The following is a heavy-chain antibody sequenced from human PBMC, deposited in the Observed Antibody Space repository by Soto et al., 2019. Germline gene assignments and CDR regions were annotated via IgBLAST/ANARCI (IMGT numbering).Heavy chain of an antibody. J-gene: IGHJ4*02. Sequence: QVQLVESGGGVVQPGRSLRLSCAASGFTFSSYGMHWVRQAPGKGLEWVAVISYDGSNKYYADSVKGRFTISRDNSKNALYLQMNSLRAEDTAVYYCAKDQAGSWYVAYWGQGTLVTVFS. D-gene: IGHD6-13*01. CDR1: GFTFSSYG. CDR3: AKDQAGSWYVAY. CDR2: ISYDGSNK. V-gene: IGHV3-30*18.